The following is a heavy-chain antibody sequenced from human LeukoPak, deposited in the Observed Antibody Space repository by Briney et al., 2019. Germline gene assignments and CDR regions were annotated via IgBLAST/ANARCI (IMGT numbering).Heavy chain of an antibody. V-gene: IGHV3-23*01. Sequence: GGSLRLSCAASGFTFSSYAMSWVRQAAGKGLEWVSAISGSGGSTYYADSVKGRFTISRDNSKNTLYLQMNSPRAEDTAVYYCAKSLRGLLREAFDIWGQGTMVTVSS. D-gene: IGHD2-21*02. CDR3: AKSLRGLLREAFDI. J-gene: IGHJ3*02. CDR1: GFTFSSYA. CDR2: ISGSGGST.